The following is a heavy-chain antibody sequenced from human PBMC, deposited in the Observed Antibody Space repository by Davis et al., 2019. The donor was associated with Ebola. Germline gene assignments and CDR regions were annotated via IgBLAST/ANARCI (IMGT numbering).Heavy chain of an antibody. CDR3: AREVTLTYCGDDCQLGGYYYYYGMDV. V-gene: IGHV4-34*01. Sequence: SETLSLTCAVYGGSFSGYYWSWIRQPPGKGLEWIGEINHSGSTNYNPSLKSRVTISVDTSKNQFSLKLSSVTAADTAVYYCAREVTLTYCGDDCQLGGYYYYYGMDVWGQGTTVTVSS. CDR2: INHSGST. D-gene: IGHD2-21*01. CDR1: GGSFSGYY. J-gene: IGHJ6*02.